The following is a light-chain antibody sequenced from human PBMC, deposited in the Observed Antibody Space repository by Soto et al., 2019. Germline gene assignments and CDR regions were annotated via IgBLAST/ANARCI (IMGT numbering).Light chain of an antibody. V-gene: IGLV2-14*01. CDR1: TSDIGTYNY. CDR3: SSYTSSATLV. Sequence: QSALTQPASVSGSPGQSITISCSGATSDIGTYNYVSWYQHHPGKVPKVIIYEVSNRPSGVSYRFSGSKSGNTASLTISGLQAADEADYYCSSYTSSATLVFGVGTKVTVL. J-gene: IGLJ3*02. CDR2: EVS.